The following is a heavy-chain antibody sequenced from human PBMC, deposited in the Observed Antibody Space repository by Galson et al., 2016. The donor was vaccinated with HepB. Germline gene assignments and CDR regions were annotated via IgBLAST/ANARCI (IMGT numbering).Heavy chain of an antibody. CDR3: AKVAPPYDNSGYYYFDH. D-gene: IGHD3-22*01. CDR2: ISRTGEYT. J-gene: IGHJ4*02. CDR1: GFTYDTYA. V-gene: IGHV3-23*01. Sequence: SLRLSCAASGFTYDTYALSWVRLAPGKGLEWVSSISRTGEYTYYADSVRGRFVISRDNSKNTLYLEADSLRAEDAALYYCAKVAPPYDNSGYYYFDHWGQGTLVTVSS.